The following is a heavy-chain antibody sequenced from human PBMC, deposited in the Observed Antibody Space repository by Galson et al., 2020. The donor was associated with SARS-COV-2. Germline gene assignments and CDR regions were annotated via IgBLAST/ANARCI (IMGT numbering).Heavy chain of an antibody. J-gene: IGHJ5*02. CDR1: GGSISSNDYY. CDR3: ARQPVAGTNWFDP. V-gene: IGHV4-39*01. CDR2: IYYSGST. D-gene: IGHD6-19*01. Sequence: SETLSLTCTVSGGSISSNDYYWGWIRQPPGKGLEWIGSIYYSGSTYYNPSLKSRVTIFVDTSKNQFSLKLSSVTATDTAVYYCARQPVAGTNWFDPWGQGTLVTVSS.